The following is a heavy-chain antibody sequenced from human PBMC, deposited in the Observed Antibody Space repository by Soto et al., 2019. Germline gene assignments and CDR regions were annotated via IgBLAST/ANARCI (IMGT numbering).Heavy chain of an antibody. Sequence: GEALKVSCKGSGYSFISYWIGWVRHMPGKGLEWMGIIYPGDSDTRYSPSFQGQVTISADKSISTAYLQWNSLKASDTAMYYCTRQVTCSLGPQPDCWGKGTLVTLSS. J-gene: IGHJ4*02. CDR3: TRQVTCSLGPQPDC. D-gene: IGHD3-10*01. V-gene: IGHV5-51*01. CDR1: GYSFISYW. CDR2: IYPGDSDT.